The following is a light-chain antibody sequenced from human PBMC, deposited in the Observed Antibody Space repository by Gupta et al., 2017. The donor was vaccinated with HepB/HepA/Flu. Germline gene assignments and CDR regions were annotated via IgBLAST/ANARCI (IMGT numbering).Light chain of an antibody. CDR1: SSNIGNNY. Sequence: AAPGQKVTISCSGSSSNIGNNYVSWYQQLPGTAPKLHIYDNNKRPSGIPDRFSGSKSGTSATLGITGLQTGDEADYYCGTWDSSLSAGVFGGGTKLTVL. CDR3: GTWDSSLSAGV. J-gene: IGLJ3*02. V-gene: IGLV1-51*01. CDR2: DNN.